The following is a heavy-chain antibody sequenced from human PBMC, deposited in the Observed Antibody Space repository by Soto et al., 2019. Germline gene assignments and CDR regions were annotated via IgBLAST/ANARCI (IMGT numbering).Heavy chain of an antibody. J-gene: IGHJ4*02. V-gene: IGHV1-69*01. CDR1: GGTFSSYS. D-gene: IGHD3-16*01. Sequence: QVPLVQSGAEVKKPGSSVKVSCKASGGTFSSYSINWVRQAPGQGLEWMGEIIPIFGTANYAQKFQGRVTITADESTSTAYMELSSRRAEDKAGYYCARDGGRHSGGIDYGGQGTLVTVSS. CDR3: ARDGGRHSGGIDY. CDR2: IIPIFGTA.